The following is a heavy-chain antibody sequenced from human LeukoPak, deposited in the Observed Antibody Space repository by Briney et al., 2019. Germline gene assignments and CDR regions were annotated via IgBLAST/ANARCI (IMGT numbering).Heavy chain of an antibody. Sequence: GGSLRLSCAASGFTFSSYGMHWVRQAPGKGVEWVAVISYDGSNKYYADSVKGRFTISRDNSKNTLYLQMNSLRAEDTAVYYCAKDLSGDHDYWGQGTLVTVSS. CDR1: GFTFSSYG. D-gene: IGHD2-21*02. V-gene: IGHV3-30*18. J-gene: IGHJ4*02. CDR3: AKDLSGDHDY. CDR2: ISYDGSNK.